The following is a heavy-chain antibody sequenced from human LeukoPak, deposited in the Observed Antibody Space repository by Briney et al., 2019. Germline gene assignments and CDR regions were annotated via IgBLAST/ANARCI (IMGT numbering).Heavy chain of an antibody. CDR2: IKQDGSEK. CDR1: GFTFSSYW. D-gene: IGHD6-19*01. Sequence: GGSLSLSCAASGFTFSSYWMSWVRQAPGKELEWVANIKQDGSEKYYVDSVKGRFTISRDDSKNTLYLQMNSLSTEDTALYYCAKDWGSSDWYNYFDPWGQGTLVTVSS. J-gene: IGHJ5*02. CDR3: AKDWGSSDWYNYFDP. V-gene: IGHV3-7*01.